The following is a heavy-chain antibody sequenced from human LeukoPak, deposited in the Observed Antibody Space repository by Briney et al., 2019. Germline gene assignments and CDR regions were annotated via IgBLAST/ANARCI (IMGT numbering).Heavy chain of an antibody. V-gene: IGHV3-33*06. Sequence: GKSLRLSCAASGFTFSRYGMHWVRQAPGKGLEWVAVIWNDGNPKYYADSVKGRFTISRDNSNNMLFLQMNSLRAEDTAVYYCAKSGLNRFDYWGQGTLVTVSS. CDR1: GFTFSRYG. CDR3: AKSGLNRFDY. D-gene: IGHD2-15*01. J-gene: IGHJ4*02. CDR2: IWNDGNPK.